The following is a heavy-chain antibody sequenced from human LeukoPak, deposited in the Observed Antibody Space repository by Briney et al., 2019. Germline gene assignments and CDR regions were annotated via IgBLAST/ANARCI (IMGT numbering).Heavy chain of an antibody. Sequence: GGSLRLSCAASGFAFSQYGMNWVRQAPGKGLEWVAGIWFDGSNEYYPDSVKGRFTISRDNSKKTLYLQMTSLRAEDTAVYFCARFYQEQYGMDVWGQGTTVTVSS. CDR1: GFAFSQYG. CDR2: IWFDGSNE. D-gene: IGHD2-2*01. CDR3: ARFYQEQYGMDV. V-gene: IGHV3-33*01. J-gene: IGHJ6*02.